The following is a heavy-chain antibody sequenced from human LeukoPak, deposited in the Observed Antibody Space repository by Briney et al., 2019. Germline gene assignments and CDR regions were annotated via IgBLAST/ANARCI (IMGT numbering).Heavy chain of an antibody. Sequence: LPGGSLRLSCAASGFSLSGNAVSWVRQAPGKRPEWVAGIGPDDATFCPASVRGRFTISRDTSQNTMYLQMNSLRAEDTALYYCAKGNLQLGQDACDIWGQGTMVSVSS. D-gene: IGHD5-18*01. J-gene: IGHJ3*02. CDR1: GFSLSGNA. CDR3: AKGNLQLGQDACDI. CDR2: IGPDDAT. V-gene: IGHV3-23*01.